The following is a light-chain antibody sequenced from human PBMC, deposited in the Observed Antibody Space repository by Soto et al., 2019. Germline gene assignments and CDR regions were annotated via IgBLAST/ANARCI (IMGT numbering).Light chain of an antibody. Sequence: VLTQSPATLSLSPGERATLSCRASPSVFSSLAWYQQKPGQAPRLLIYDASHRASGTPARFSGSGSGTDFTLTISSLEPEDFAVYYCQQYGSSGTFGQGPRWKSN. CDR2: DAS. CDR3: QQYGSSGT. CDR1: PSVFSS. V-gene: IGKV3-11*01. J-gene: IGKJ1*01.